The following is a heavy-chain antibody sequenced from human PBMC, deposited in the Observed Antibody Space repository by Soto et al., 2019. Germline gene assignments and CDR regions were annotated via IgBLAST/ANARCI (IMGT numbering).Heavy chain of an antibody. CDR2: ISSSSSYT. V-gene: IGHV3-11*06. J-gene: IGHJ6*02. D-gene: IGHD5-12*01. CDR1: GFTFSDYY. CDR3: ARDASGYSGYDWDSYYYYGMDV. Sequence: GGSLRLSCAASGFTFSDYYMSWIRQAPGKGLEWVSYISSSSSYTNYADSVKGRFTISRDNAKNSLYLQMNSLRAEDTAVYYCARDASGYSGYDWDSYYYYGMDVWGQGTTVTVSS.